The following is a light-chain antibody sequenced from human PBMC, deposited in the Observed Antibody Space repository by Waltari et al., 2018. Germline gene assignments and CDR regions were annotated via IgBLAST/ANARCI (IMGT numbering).Light chain of an antibody. CDR2: DVS. Sequence: QSALTQPASVSGSPGQSITISCTGTSSDVGAYNYVSWYQQHPGKAPKLMIYDVSNRPSGISYRFSGSKSGNMASLTISSLQAGDEADYYCSSYTSSALWVFGGGTKLTVL. J-gene: IGLJ3*02. V-gene: IGLV2-14*03. CDR1: SSDVGAYNY. CDR3: SSYTSSALWV.